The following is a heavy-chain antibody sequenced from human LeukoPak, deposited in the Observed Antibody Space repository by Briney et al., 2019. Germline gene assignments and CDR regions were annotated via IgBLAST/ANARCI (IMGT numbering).Heavy chain of an antibody. CDR2: IYYSGST. CDR3: ARAGYCSSTSCYLDAFDI. D-gene: IGHD2-2*01. J-gene: IGHJ3*02. CDR1: GGSISSGDYY. Sequence: SQTLSLTCTVSGGSISSGDYYWSWIRQPPGKGLVWIGYIYYSGSTYYNPSLKSRVTISVDTSKNQFSLKLSSVTAADTAVYYCARAGYCSSTSCYLDAFDIWGQGTMVTVPS. V-gene: IGHV4-30-4*01.